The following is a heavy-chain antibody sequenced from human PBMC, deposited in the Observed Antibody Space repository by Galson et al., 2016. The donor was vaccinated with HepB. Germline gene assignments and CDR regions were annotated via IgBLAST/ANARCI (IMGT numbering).Heavy chain of an antibody. J-gene: IGHJ5*02. CDR3: ARQDVDIVATIGWFDP. V-gene: IGHV4-39*01. Sequence: SETLSLTCTVSDGSISSSDYCWGWIRQTPGKGLEWIVSMYYTGSRYYNPSLKSRVTMSMDTSNNQFSLNLTSVTAADTAVYYCARQDVDIVATIGWFDPWGQGTQVTVSS. CDR1: DGSISSSDYC. CDR2: MYYTGSR. D-gene: IGHD5-12*01.